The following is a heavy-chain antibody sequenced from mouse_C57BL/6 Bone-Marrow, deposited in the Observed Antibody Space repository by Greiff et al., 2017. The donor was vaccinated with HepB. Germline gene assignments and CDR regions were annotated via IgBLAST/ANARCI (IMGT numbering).Heavy chain of an antibody. Sequence: EVQLQQSGTVLARPGASVKMSCKTSGYTFTSYWMHWVKQRPGQGLEWIGAIYPGNSDTSYNQKFKGKAKLTAVTSASTAYMELSSLTNEDSAVYYCTRGGVYYGSSYDYYAMDYWGQGTSVTVSS. J-gene: IGHJ4*01. D-gene: IGHD1-1*01. V-gene: IGHV1-5*01. CDR2: IYPGNSDT. CDR3: TRGGVYYGSSYDYYAMDY. CDR1: GYTFTSYW.